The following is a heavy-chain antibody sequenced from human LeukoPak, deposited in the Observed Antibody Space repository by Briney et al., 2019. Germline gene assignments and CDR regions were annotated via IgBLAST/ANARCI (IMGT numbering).Heavy chain of an antibody. D-gene: IGHD2-2*01. Sequence: SQTLSLTCAISGDSVSSNSVTWNWIRQSPSRGLEWLGRTYYRSTWYNDYAVSVGGRITVNPDTSKNQFPPHLNSVTPEDTAVYYCARRLTQYDCFDPWGQGILVTVSS. CDR1: GDSVSSNSVT. CDR3: ARRLTQYDCFDP. CDR2: TYYRSTWYN. J-gene: IGHJ5*02. V-gene: IGHV6-1*01.